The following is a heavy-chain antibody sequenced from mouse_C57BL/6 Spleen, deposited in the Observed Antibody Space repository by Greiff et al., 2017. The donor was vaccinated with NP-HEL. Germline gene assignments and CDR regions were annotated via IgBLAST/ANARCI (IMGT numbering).Heavy chain of an antibody. J-gene: IGHJ2*01. V-gene: IGHV1-15*01. CDR1: GYTFTDYE. Sequence: QVQLQQSGAELVRPGASVTLSCKASGYTFTDYEMHWVKQTPVHGLEWIGAIDPETGGTAFNQKFKGKAILTADKPSSTAYMELRSLTSEDSAVYYGRGRGGYYFGGRGQGTTLTVAS. CDR3: RGRGGYYFGG. D-gene: IGHD2-1*01. CDR2: IDPETGGT.